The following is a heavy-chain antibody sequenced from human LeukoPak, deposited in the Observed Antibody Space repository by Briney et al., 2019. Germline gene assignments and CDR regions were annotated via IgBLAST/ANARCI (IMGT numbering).Heavy chain of an antibody. J-gene: IGHJ3*02. CDR2: IYTSGST. CDR1: GGSISSGSYY. CDR3: ARGYYDSSGYYYDAFDI. V-gene: IGHV4-61*02. Sequence: SETLSLTCTVSGGSISSGSYYWSWIRQPAGKGLEWIGRIYTSGSTNYNPSLKSRVTMSVDTSKNQFSLKLSSVTAADTAVYYCARGYYDSSGYYYDAFDIWGQGTMVTVSS. D-gene: IGHD3-22*01.